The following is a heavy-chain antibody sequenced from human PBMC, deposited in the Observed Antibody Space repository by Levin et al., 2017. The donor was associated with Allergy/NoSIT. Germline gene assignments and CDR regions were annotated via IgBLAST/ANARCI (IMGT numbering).Heavy chain of an antibody. J-gene: IGHJ4*02. CDR1: GFSFSTYA. Sequence: QSGGSLRLSCAASGFSFSTYAMSWVRQVRGKGLEWVSAIRGSVGRKWYAASVKGRFTISIANSKNTLYLQMNSRRVEDTAVYFCVKEVIGKSFADYWGQGTPVTVSS. D-gene: IGHD2-21*01. V-gene: IGHV3-23*01. CDR2: IRGSVGRK. CDR3: VKEVIGKSFADY.